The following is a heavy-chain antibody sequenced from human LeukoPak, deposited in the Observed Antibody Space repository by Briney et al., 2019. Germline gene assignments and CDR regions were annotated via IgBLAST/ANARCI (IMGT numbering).Heavy chain of an antibody. CDR2: INPSGGST. CDR3: ARDRPGDKPMDYYMDV. CDR1: GYTFTSYY. D-gene: IGHD4-17*01. Sequence: ASVKVSCKASGYTFTSYYMHWVRQAPGQGLEWMGIINPSGGSTSYAQKFQGRVTMTRDMSTSTVYMELSSLRSEDTAVYYCARDRPGDKPMDYYMDVWGKGTTLTVSS. J-gene: IGHJ6*03. V-gene: IGHV1-46*01.